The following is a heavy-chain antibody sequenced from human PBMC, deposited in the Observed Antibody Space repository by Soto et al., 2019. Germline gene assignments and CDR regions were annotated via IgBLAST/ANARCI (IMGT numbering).Heavy chain of an antibody. D-gene: IGHD2-15*01. CDR2: MHFRGRA. CDR1: GGYTDSGGYF. J-gene: IGHJ4*02. CDR3: ARGRDAFGFVS. V-gene: IGHV4-31*03. Sequence: MSLTCNVSGGYTDSGGYFWGWLREHTGKGLEWIGYMHFRGRASYNPSLKSRGSISLDPSGHHVSLKLTSVTAADTALYYCARGRDAFGFVSLGQGTLVTVSS.